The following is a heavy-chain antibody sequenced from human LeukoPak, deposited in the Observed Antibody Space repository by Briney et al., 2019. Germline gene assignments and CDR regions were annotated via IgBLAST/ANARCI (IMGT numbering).Heavy chain of an antibody. CDR3: AKDIYDILTGYSN. CDR2: ISGGGDTT. J-gene: IGHJ4*02. D-gene: IGHD3-9*01. Sequence: GGSLRLSCAASGFTFNYFAMNWVRQAPGKGLEWVSGISGGGDTTYYADSVKGRFTISRDNSKNTLYLQMNSLRAEDTAVYYCAKDIYDILTGYSNWGQGTLVTVSS. V-gene: IGHV3-23*01. CDR1: GFTFNYFA.